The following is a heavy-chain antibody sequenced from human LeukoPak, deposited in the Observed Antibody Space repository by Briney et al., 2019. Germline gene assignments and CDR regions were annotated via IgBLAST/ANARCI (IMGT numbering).Heavy chain of an antibody. CDR1: GDSVSSNSAA. Sequence: SQTLSLTCAISGDSVSSNSAAWNWIRQSPSRGLEWLGRTYYRSKWYNDYAVSVKSRITINPETSKNQFSLQLNSVTPEDTAVYFCARDRSYDSSGYYSYFDYWGQGTLVTVSS. CDR2: TYYRSKWYN. V-gene: IGHV6-1*01. CDR3: ARDRSYDSSGYYSYFDY. D-gene: IGHD3-22*01. J-gene: IGHJ4*02.